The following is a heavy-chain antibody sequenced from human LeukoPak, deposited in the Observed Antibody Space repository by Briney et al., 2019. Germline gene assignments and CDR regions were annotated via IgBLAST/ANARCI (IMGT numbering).Heavy chain of an antibody. CDR3: AKDFGELLYGDTFDI. CDR2: MSYDGTNK. CDR1: GFIFRSYD. J-gene: IGHJ3*02. Sequence: PGRSLTLSCPATGFIFRSYDMHGLREAPVKGQERVAVMSYDGTNKYYADSVKGRFTISRDNSKNTLYLQMNSLRAEDTAVYYCAKDFGELLYGDTFDIWGQGTMVAVSS. V-gene: IGHV3-30*18. D-gene: IGHD3-10*01.